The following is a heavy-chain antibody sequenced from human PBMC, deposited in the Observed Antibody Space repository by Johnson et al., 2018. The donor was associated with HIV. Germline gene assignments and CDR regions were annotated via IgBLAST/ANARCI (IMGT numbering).Heavy chain of an antibody. V-gene: IGHV3-9*01. CDR3: ASLSDDAFDF. CDR2: ISWNSGSI. CDR1: GFTFDDYA. Sequence: VGSGGGLVQPGRSLRLSCAASGFTFDDYAMHWVRQAPGKGLEWVSGISWNSGSIGYADSVKGRFTISRDNAKNSLYLQMNSLRAEDTALYYCASLSDDAFDFWGQGTMVIVSS. J-gene: IGHJ3*01.